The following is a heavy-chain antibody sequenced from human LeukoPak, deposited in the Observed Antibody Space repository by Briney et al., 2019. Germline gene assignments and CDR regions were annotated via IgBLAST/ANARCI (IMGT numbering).Heavy chain of an antibody. V-gene: IGHV3-30*04. J-gene: IGHJ4*02. D-gene: IGHD3-22*01. CDR3: ARRNHYDSKVIDY. Sequence: GGSLRLSCAGSGFTFSNYAMYWVRQAPGKGLEWVAVISFDGSNKYYADSVKARFTISRDNSKNTLYLQMNSLRAEDTAVYYCARRNHYDSKVIDYWGQGTLVTVSS. CDR1: GFTFSNYA. CDR2: ISFDGSNK.